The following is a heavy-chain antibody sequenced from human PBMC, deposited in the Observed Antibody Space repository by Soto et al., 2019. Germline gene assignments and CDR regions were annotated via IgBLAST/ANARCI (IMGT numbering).Heavy chain of an antibody. D-gene: IGHD3-10*01. CDR1: GLIFVDYA. CDR3: ARSYYYASGSYPNPDV. V-gene: IGHV3-20*04. CDR2: INWNGAST. Sequence: EVQLVESGGTVVRPGGYLRISCVASGLIFVDYAMTWVRQAPGKGLEWVSGINWNGASTGYADSVKGRFTISRDNAKSSLYLQMNSLRAEDTASYYCARSYYYASGSYPNPDVWGQVTTVTVSS. J-gene: IGHJ6*02.